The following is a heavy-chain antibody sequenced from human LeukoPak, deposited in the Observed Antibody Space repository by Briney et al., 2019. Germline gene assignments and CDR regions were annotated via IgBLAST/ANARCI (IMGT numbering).Heavy chain of an antibody. CDR3: ARSEMADY. Sequence: ASVKVSCKASGYTFTGYYMHWVRQAPGQGLEWMGWINPDSGATNYAQRFQGRVTMTRDTSISTAYMELSRLRSDDTALYYCARSEMADYWGQGTLVTVSS. D-gene: IGHD1-14*01. CDR1: GYTFTGYY. V-gene: IGHV1-2*02. J-gene: IGHJ4*02. CDR2: INPDSGAT.